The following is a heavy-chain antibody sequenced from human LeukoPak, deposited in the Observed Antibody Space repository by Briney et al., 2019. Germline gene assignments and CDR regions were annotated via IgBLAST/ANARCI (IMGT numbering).Heavy chain of an antibody. CDR1: GFNFSRFC. J-gene: IGHJ3*02. D-gene: IGHD6-19*01. CDR3: AKGTSSLNSVAFDI. V-gene: IGHV3-23*01. Sequence: GGSLRLSCAASGFNFSRFCVNWVRQGPGKGLEWVSGISFIISTWSADSVKGRFTISRDNSKNTVYLQMNSLRDDDTAVYYCAKGTSSLNSVAFDIWGQGTLVTVSS. CDR2: ISFIIST.